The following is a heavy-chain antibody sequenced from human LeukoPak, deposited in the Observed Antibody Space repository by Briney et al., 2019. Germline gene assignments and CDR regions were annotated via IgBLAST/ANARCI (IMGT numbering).Heavy chain of an antibody. D-gene: IGHD4-11*01. V-gene: IGHV1-18*01. CDR2: ISAYNGNT. Sequence: ASVKVSCKASGYTFTSYGISWVRQAPGQGLEWMGWISAYNGNTNYAQKLQGRVTMTTDTSTSTAYMELRSLRSDDTAVYYCARDITTVTTFEFNYWGQGTLVTVSS. CDR3: ARDITTVTTFEFNY. CDR1: GYTFTSYG. J-gene: IGHJ4*02.